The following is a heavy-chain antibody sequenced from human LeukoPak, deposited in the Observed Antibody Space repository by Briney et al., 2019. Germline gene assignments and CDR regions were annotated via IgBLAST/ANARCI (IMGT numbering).Heavy chain of an antibody. CDR1: GFTFSSYG. V-gene: IGHV3-23*01. CDR3: AKHFTTGTTWDAFDI. J-gene: IGHJ3*02. CDR2: ISGSGGST. Sequence: GGSLRLSCAASGFTFSSYGMHWVRQAPGKGLEWVSAISGSGGSTYYADSVKGRFTISRDNSKNTLYLQMNGLRAEDTAVYYCAKHFTTGTTWDAFDIWGQGTMVTVSS. D-gene: IGHD1-1*01.